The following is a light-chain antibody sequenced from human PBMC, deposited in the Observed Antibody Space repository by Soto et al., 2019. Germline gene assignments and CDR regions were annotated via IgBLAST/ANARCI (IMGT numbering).Light chain of an antibody. CDR3: QQRSDWPRT. CDR2: DAS. J-gene: IGKJ2*01. Sequence: EIVLTQSPATLSLSPGERAALCCRASQSISNYLAWYQQKSGQAPRLLIYDASNRATDIPARFSGSGSGTDFTLTISSLEPEDFAVYYCQQRSDWPRTFGQGTKLEIK. CDR1: QSISNY. V-gene: IGKV3-11*01.